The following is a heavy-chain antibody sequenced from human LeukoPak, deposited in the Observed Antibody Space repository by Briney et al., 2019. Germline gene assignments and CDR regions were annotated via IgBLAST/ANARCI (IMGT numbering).Heavy chain of an antibody. CDR2: INHSGST. J-gene: IGHJ4*02. V-gene: IGHV4-34*01. CDR1: GGSASVYY. Sequence: SETLSLTCAVYGGSASVYYWSWIRQPPGRGLEWVAEINHSGSTNCNPTLKSRVTISVDTTKNQFSLKLSSVTAADTAVYYCARGRPSYVFWSGDGARDMYYFDCWGQGTLVTVAS. CDR3: ARGRPSYVFWSGDGARDMYYFDC. D-gene: IGHD3-3*01.